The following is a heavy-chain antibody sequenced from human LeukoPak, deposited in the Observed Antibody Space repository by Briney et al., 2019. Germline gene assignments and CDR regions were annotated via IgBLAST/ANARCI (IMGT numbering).Heavy chain of an antibody. D-gene: IGHD5-24*01. CDR1: GFTFSSYA. J-gene: IGHJ4*02. CDR2: ISGRDGGT. V-gene: IGHV3-23*01. Sequence: GGSLRLSCAASGFTFSSYAMSWVRQAPGKGLEWVSAISGRDGGTYYADSVKGRFTISRDNSKNTLYLRMNSVRAEDTAIYYCTTPPGGTYNHWGQGTLVSVSS. CDR3: TTPPGGTYNH.